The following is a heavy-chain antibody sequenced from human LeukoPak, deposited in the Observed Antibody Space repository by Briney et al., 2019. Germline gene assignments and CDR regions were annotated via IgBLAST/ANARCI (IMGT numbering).Heavy chain of an antibody. J-gene: IGHJ6*04. V-gene: IGHV3-23*01. CDR1: GFTFSNYA. Sequence: HSGGSLRLSCAASGFTFSNYAMSWVRQAPGRGLEWVSAISGSGGSTYYADSVKGRFTISRDNSKNTLYLQMSSLRAEDTAVYYCAKDRVYCSGGSCPPDYGMDVWGKGTTVTVSS. CDR3: AKDRVYCSGGSCPPDYGMDV. CDR2: ISGSGGST. D-gene: IGHD2-15*01.